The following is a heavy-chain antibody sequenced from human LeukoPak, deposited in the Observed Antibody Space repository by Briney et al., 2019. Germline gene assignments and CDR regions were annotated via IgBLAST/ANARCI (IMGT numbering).Heavy chain of an antibody. D-gene: IGHD1-14*01. CDR1: GFTLKDYA. CDR3: TKGPGXXYXSNXRTYYYYYMDV. J-gene: IGHJ6*03. CDR2: ISGNSDTI. V-gene: IGHV3-9*01. Sequence: GGSLRLSCAASGFTLKDYAMHWVRQAPGKGLEWVSGISGNSDTITYADSVKGRFTISRDNAENSLYLQMDSLRVEDTALYYCTKGPGXXYXSNXRTYYYYYMDVWGKGTTVTVSS.